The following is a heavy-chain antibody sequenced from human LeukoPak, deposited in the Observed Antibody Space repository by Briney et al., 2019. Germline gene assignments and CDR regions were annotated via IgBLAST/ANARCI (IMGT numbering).Heavy chain of an antibody. CDR1: GGTFSSYA. D-gene: IGHD6-19*01. V-gene: IGHV1-69*01. CDR2: IIPIFGTA. Sequence: SVKVSCKASGGTFSSYAISWVRQAPGQGLEWMGGIIPIFGTANYAQKFQGRVTITADESTSTAYMELSSLRSEDTAVYYCARGSHSWDSSGWYYFDYWGQGTLVTVSS. CDR3: ARGSHSWDSSGWYYFDY. J-gene: IGHJ4*02.